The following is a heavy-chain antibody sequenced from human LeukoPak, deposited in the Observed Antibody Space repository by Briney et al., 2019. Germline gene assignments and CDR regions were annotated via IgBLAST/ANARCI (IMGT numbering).Heavy chain of an antibody. CDR3: ARDSGSYFSWFDP. J-gene: IGHJ5*02. Sequence: GGSLRLSCAASGFTFDDYAMHWVRQAPGKGLEWVSSISWNSGSIGYADSVKGRFTISRDNAKNSLYLQMNSLRAEDTALYYCARDSGSYFSWFDPWGQGTLVTVSS. V-gene: IGHV3-9*01. CDR1: GFTFDDYA. D-gene: IGHD1-26*01. CDR2: ISWNSGSI.